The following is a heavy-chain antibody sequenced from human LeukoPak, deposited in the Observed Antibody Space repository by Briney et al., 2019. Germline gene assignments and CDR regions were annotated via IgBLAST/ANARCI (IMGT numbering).Heavy chain of an antibody. CDR1: GGTFSSYT. J-gene: IGHJ4*02. D-gene: IGHD5-18*01. V-gene: IGHV1-69*02. Sequence: VKVSCKASGGTFSSYTISWVRQAPGQGLEWMGRIIPILGIANYAQKFQGRVTITADKSTSTTYMELSSLRSEDTAVYYCARVQASNQWLAYFDYWGQGTLVTVSS. CDR2: IIPILGIA. CDR3: ARVQASNQWLAYFDY.